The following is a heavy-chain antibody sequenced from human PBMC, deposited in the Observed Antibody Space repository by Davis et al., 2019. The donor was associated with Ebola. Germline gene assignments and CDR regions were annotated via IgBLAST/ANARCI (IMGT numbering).Heavy chain of an antibody. V-gene: IGHV1-69*13. CDR3: ARERYRDGSDYFFEQSH. CDR2: IIPVSGIP. D-gene: IGHD3-10*01. CDR1: GGTFSSYA. Sequence: SVKVSCKASGGTFSSYAISWVRQAPGQGLEWMGGIIPVSGIPKYAQKFQGRVTITADESTSTVYMGLSSLRSEDTAVYYCARERYRDGSDYFFEQSHWGQGTLVTVSS. J-gene: IGHJ4*02.